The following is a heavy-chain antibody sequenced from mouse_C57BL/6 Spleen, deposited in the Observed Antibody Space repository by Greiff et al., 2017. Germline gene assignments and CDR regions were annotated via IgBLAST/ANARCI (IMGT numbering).Heavy chain of an antibody. V-gene: IGHV1-69*01. J-gene: IGHJ4*01. CDR2: IDPSDSYT. Sequence: QVQLQQPGAELVMPGASVKLSCKASGYTFTSYWMHWVKQRPGQGLEWIGEIDPSDSYTNYNQKFKGKSTLTVDKSSSTAYMQLSSLTSEDSAVXYCAKGTTVESYAMDYWGQGTSVTVSS. D-gene: IGHD1-1*01. CDR1: GYTFTSYW. CDR3: AKGTTVESYAMDY.